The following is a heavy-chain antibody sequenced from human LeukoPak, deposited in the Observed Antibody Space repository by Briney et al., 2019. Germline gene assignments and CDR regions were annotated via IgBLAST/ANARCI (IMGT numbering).Heavy chain of an antibody. CDR1: GFTFSSYG. CDR3: ARFSVLGPHVQFDY. CDR2: ISYDGSNK. Sequence: GGSLRLSCAASGFTFSSYGMHWVRQAPGKGPEWVAVISYDGSNKYYADSVKGRFTISRDNSKNTLYLHMNSLRAEDTAVYYCARFSVLGPHVQFDYWGQGTLVTVSS. V-gene: IGHV3-30*03. D-gene: IGHD3-16*01. J-gene: IGHJ4*02.